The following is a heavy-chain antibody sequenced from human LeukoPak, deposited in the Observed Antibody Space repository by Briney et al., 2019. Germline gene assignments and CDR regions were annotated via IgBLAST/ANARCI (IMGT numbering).Heavy chain of an antibody. D-gene: IGHD3-10*01. CDR3: ARDPSIWFGESYYFDY. J-gene: IGHJ4*02. Sequence: GGSLRLSCAASGFTFSSYAMHWVRQAPGKGLEWVAVISYDGSNKYYADSVKGRFTISRDNSKNTLYLQMNSLRAEDMAVYYCARDPSIWFGESYYFDYWGQGTLVTVSS. CDR1: GFTFSSYA. CDR2: ISYDGSNK. V-gene: IGHV3-30-3*01.